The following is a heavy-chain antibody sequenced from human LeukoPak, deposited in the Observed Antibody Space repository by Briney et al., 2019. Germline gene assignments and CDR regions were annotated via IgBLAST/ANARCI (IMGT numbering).Heavy chain of an antibody. D-gene: IGHD4-4*01. Sequence: GRSLRLSCAASGFTFSSYGMHWVRQAPGKGLEWVALIWYDASNKYYAGSVKGRFTISRDNSKNTLYLQMNSLRAEDTAVYYCAKGPGNSRAYFDYWGQGTLVTVSS. V-gene: IGHV3-33*06. J-gene: IGHJ4*02. CDR3: AKGPGNSRAYFDY. CDR1: GFTFSSYG. CDR2: IWYDASNK.